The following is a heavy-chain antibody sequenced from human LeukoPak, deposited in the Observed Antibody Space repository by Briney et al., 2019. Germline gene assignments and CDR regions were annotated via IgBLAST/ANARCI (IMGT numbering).Heavy chain of an antibody. Sequence: GGSLRLSCAAPGITFSNYNMNWVRHAPGKGLEWISSITSSSSYTFYADSVKGRFTISRGNAKNSLCLQMNSLRVEDTAIYYCARDPYDGAYSEGYYYYYMDVWGKGTTVTVSS. D-gene: IGHD2-15*01. J-gene: IGHJ6*03. V-gene: IGHV3-21*01. CDR1: GITFSNYN. CDR2: ITSSSSYT. CDR3: ARDPYDGAYSEGYYYYYMDV.